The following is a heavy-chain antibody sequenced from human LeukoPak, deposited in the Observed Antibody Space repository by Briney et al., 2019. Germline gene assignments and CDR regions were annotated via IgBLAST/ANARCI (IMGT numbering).Heavy chain of an antibody. J-gene: IGHJ4*02. CDR1: GFSFSTYG. CDR2: IPTSGGIT. D-gene: IGHD6-13*01. CDR3: AKGTRGAAGPGRGIH. Sequence: PGGSLRLSCADSGFSFSTYGMSWVRQAPGKGLEWVSGIPTSGGITYYADSVKGRFTISRDNSKNTLYLQMNSLRAEDTAVYYCAKGTRGAAGPGRGIHWGQGTLVTVSS. V-gene: IGHV3-23*01.